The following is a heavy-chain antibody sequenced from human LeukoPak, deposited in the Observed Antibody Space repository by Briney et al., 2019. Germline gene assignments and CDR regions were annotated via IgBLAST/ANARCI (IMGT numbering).Heavy chain of an antibody. Sequence: ASLKVSCKASGYTFTAYYIHWVRQAPGQGLEWMGSISPNSGDTDYAQKFKGRVTMTRDVSISTANMELSSLRSDDTAVYYCARDRGGSYYYYYMDVWGKGTTVTVSS. CDR2: ISPNSGDT. J-gene: IGHJ6*03. V-gene: IGHV1-2*02. D-gene: IGHD1-26*01. CDR3: ARDRGGSYYYYYMDV. CDR1: GYTFTAYY.